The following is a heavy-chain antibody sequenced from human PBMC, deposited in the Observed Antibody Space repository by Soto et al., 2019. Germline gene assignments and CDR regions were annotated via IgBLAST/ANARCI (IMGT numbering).Heavy chain of an antibody. J-gene: IGHJ4*02. CDR3: AKDLALMADY. CDR2: ILYDGSKE. Sequence: GGSLRLSCTASGFSFNSHGMDWVRQAPGKGLEWVARILYDGSKEYYADSVKGRFTISRDNSKNTLYLQMDSLRVEDTAVYYRAKDLALMADYWGQGTPVTVSS. D-gene: IGHD3-16*01. CDR1: GFSFNSHG. V-gene: IGHV3-30*18.